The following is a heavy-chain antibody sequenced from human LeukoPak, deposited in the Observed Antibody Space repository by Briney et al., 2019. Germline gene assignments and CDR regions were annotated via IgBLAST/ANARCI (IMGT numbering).Heavy chain of an antibody. Sequence: GGSPRLSCAASGFTFSSYEMNWVRQAPGKGLEWVSYISSSGSTIYYADSVKGRFTISRDNAKNSLYLQMISLRAEDSAVYHCVKDGRYFDWLLPFDYWGQGTLVTVSS. CDR3: VKDGRYFDWLLPFDY. CDR1: GFTFSSYE. CDR2: ISSSGSTI. J-gene: IGHJ4*02. V-gene: IGHV3-48*03. D-gene: IGHD3-9*01.